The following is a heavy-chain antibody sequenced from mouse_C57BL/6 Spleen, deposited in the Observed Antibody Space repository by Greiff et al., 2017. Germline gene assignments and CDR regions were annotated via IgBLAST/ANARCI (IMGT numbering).Heavy chain of an antibody. D-gene: IGHD2-4*01. CDR2: ISSGSSTI. Sequence: EVQVVESGGGLVKPGGSLKLSCAASGFTFSDYGMHWVRQAPEKGLEWVAYISSGSSTIYYADTVKGRFTISRDNAKNTLFLQMTSLRSEDTAMYYCARPRYYDYDAFAYWGQGTLVTVSA. J-gene: IGHJ3*01. CDR1: GFTFSDYG. CDR3: ARPRYYDYDAFAY. V-gene: IGHV5-17*01.